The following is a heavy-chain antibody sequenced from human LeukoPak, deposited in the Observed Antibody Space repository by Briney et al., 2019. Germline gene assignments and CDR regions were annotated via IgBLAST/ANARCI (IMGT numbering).Heavy chain of an antibody. CDR2: IIPIFGTA. J-gene: IGHJ5*02. D-gene: IGHD5-24*01. CDR1: GGTFSSYA. CDR3: ARDLRMALFDP. Sequence: ASVKVSCKAAGGTFSSYAISWVRQAPGQGLEWMGGIIPIFGTANYAQKFQGRVTITADKSTSTAYMELSSLRSEDTAVYYCARDLRMALFDPWGQGTLVTVSS. V-gene: IGHV1-69*06.